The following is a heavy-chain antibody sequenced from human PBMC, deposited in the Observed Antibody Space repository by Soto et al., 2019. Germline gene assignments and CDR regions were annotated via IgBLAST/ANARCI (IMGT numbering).Heavy chain of an antibody. J-gene: IGHJ6*02. Sequence: SVKVSCKASGGTFSSYAISWVRQVPGQGLEWMGGIIPIFGTANYAQKFQGRVTITADESTSTAYMELSSLRSEDTAVYYCARDPGNRGSYSRSHYYYGMDVWGQGTTVTVSS. CDR3: ARDPGNRGSYSRSHYYYGMDV. V-gene: IGHV1-69*13. D-gene: IGHD1-26*01. CDR2: IIPIFGTA. CDR1: GGTFSSYA.